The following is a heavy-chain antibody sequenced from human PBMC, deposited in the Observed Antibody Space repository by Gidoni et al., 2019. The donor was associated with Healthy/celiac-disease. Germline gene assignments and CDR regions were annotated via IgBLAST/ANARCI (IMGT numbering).Heavy chain of an antibody. J-gene: IGHJ6*02. Sequence: EVQLLGSGGGLVQPGGSLRLSCAASGFPFSTYALSWVRQAPGKGLEWVSAISGSGGSTYYADSVKGRFTISRDNSKNTLYLQMNSLRAEDTAVYYCAGGGGSGWYNYYYYGMDVWGQGTTVTVSS. CDR3: AGGGGSGWYNYYYYGMDV. CDR1: GFPFSTYA. CDR2: ISGSGGST. D-gene: IGHD6-19*01. V-gene: IGHV3-23*01.